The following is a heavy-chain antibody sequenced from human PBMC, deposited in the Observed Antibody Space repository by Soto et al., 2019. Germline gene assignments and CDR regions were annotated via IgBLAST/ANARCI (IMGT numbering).Heavy chain of an antibody. V-gene: IGHV4-31*11. CDR3: GRAPTRLNRAIDS. J-gene: IGHJ4*02. CDR2: IYFSGSA. Sequence: QVQLQESGPGLVKPSETLFLTCAVSGDSLSSGSYYWTWVRQHPGEGLEWMGYIYFSGSAYSNPSLKNPLTLSVDTSKNQFSLSLDSVTAADPAVYYCGRAPTRLNRAIDSWGQGTLVTVSS. CDR1: GDSLSSGSYY. D-gene: IGHD5-12*01.